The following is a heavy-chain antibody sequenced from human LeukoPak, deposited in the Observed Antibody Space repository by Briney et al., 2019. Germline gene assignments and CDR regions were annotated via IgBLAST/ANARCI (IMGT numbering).Heavy chain of an antibody. D-gene: IGHD5-18*01. Sequence: PGRSLRLSCAASGFTFSSYGMHWVRQAPGKGLEWVAVIWYDGSSKYYADSVEGRFTISRDNFNNTLYLQMNSLRAEDTAVYYCARGTDTAMVTGGYNWFDPWGQGTLVTVSS. CDR2: IWYDGSSK. CDR1: GFTFSSYG. CDR3: ARGTDTAMVTGGYNWFDP. V-gene: IGHV3-33*01. J-gene: IGHJ5*02.